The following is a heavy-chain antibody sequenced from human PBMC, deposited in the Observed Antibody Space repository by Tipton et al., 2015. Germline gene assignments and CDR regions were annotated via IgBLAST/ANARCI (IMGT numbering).Heavy chain of an antibody. CDR3: VKDGYYYDSGGYSPLDY. CDR1: GFSVRSND. D-gene: IGHD3-22*01. J-gene: IGHJ4*02. CDR2: ISTEGTT. V-gene: IGHV3-53*01. Sequence: SLRLSCAASGFSVRSNDMNWVRQAPGQGLEWVSFISTEGTTIYADSVKGRFTISRDTSKNTLYLQMHNLGVEDTAVYYCVKDGYYYDSGGYSPLDYWGQGTLVTVSS.